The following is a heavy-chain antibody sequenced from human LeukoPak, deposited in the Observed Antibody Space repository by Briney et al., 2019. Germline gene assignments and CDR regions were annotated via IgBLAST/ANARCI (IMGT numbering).Heavy chain of an antibody. D-gene: IGHD1-14*01. CDR1: GLTFSTSG. V-gene: IGHV3-21*06. Sequence: GRSLRLSCTTSGLTFSTSGFNWVRQAPGKGLEWVSSIGPTGFDTYHADSIKGLFTISRDNANNFLYLQMDSLRAEDTAVYYCATETNGRHYDYWGQGTLLTVSS. CDR3: ATETNGRHYDY. J-gene: IGHJ4*02. CDR2: IGPTGFDT.